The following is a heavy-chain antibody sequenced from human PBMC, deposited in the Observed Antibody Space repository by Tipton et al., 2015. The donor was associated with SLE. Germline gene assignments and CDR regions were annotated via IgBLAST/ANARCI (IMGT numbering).Heavy chain of an antibody. CDR2: IYYSGST. CDR3: ARLVGAYDILTGYYQRYFDY. J-gene: IGHJ4*02. D-gene: IGHD3-9*01. Sequence: TLSLTCTVSGDSISSSSNYWGWIRQPPGKGLVGIGGIYYSGSTYYNQSLKRRLTISVDTSKNQFSLKVSPVTAADTAVYYCARLVGAYDILTGYYQRYFDYWGQGTLVTVSS. V-gene: IGHV4-39*01. CDR1: GDSISSSSNY.